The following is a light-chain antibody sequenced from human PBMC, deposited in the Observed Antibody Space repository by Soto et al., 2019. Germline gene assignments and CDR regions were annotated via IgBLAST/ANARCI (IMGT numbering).Light chain of an antibody. V-gene: IGKV3-20*01. J-gene: IGKJ5*01. CDR1: QSVSSSY. CDR3: QQYGSSPPIT. Sequence: EMVLTQSPGTLSLSPGESATLSCRASQSVSSSYLAWYQQKPGQAPRLLIYGASSRANGIPDRFSGSGSGTDFTLTISRLEPEDFAVYYCQQYGSSPPITFGQGTRLEIK. CDR2: GAS.